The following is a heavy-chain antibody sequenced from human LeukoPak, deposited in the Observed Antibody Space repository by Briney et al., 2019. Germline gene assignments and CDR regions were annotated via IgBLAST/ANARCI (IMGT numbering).Heavy chain of an antibody. V-gene: IGHV3-30*02. D-gene: IGHD4-11*01. CDR1: GFTFSNYG. CDR2: IRDDGRDQ. Sequence: GGSLRLSCAASGFTFSNYGIHWVRQAPGKGLEWVTFIRDDGRDQYYADSVKGRFTISRDNSKNTLYLQMNSLRAEDTAVYYCAKNSDYSIYGFYYHFMDVWGTGTTVIVSS. CDR3: AKNSDYSIYGFYYHFMDV. J-gene: IGHJ6*03.